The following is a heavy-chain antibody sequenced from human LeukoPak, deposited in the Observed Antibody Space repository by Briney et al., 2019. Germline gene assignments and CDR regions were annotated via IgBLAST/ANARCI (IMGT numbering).Heavy chain of an antibody. J-gene: IGHJ4*02. CDR2: ISSTSTNI. CDR3: ARDHVATNLDY. V-gene: IGHV3-48*01. Sequence: GGSLRLSCVASGFTFSSYGVNWVRQAPGKGLKWVSYISSTSTNIYYADSVKGRFTISRDNAKNSLYLQMNSLRADDTAVYFCARDHVATNLDYWGQGTLVTVSS. CDR1: GFTFSSYG. D-gene: IGHD5-24*01.